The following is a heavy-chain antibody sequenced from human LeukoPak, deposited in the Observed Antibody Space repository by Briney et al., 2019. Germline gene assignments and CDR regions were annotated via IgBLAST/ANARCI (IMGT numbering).Heavy chain of an antibody. D-gene: IGHD3-10*01. CDR3: ARHVSSGSPSYYVDY. V-gene: IGHV4-38-2*01. CDR1: GYSISSGYY. J-gene: IGHJ4*02. CDR2: IYHSGST. Sequence: PSETLSLTCAVSGYSISSGYYWGWIRQPPGKGLEWIGSIYHSGSTYYNPSLKSRVTISVDTSKNQFSLKLSSVTAADTAVYYCARHVSSGSPSYYVDYWGQGTLVPVSS.